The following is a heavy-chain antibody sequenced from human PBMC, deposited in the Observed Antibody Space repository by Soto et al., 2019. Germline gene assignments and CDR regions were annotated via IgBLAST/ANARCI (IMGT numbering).Heavy chain of an antibody. CDR2: INGDGSFT. D-gene: IGHD3-22*01. Sequence: GGSLRLSCAASAFTFKNHWMHWVRQVPGKGPVWVSRINGDGSFTSYADAVKGRFTISRDNAKNTLSLQMNSLRAEDTAVYYCTREGDGSGFFSDFWGQGALVTV. CDR1: AFTFKNHW. CDR3: TREGDGSGFFSDF. J-gene: IGHJ4*02. V-gene: IGHV3-74*01.